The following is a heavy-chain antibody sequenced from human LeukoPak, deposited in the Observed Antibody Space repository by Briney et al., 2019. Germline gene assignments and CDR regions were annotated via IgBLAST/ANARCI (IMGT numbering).Heavy chain of an antibody. CDR2: ISGNGVST. CDR1: GFTFSTYA. V-gene: IGHV3-23*01. J-gene: IGHJ4*02. D-gene: IGHD6-13*01. CDR3: AKPQYDGSWYYFDY. Sequence: GGSLRLSCAASGFTFSTYAMSWVRQAPGKGLEWVSTISGNGVSTYYANSVKGRFTISRDNSKNTLWLQMNSLRAEDTALYYCAKPQYDGSWYYFDYWCQGALVTVSS.